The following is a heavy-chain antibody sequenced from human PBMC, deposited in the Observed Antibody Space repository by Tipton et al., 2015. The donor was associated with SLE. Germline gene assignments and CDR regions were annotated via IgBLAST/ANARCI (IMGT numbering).Heavy chain of an antibody. D-gene: IGHD3-16*01. CDR3: AKERASVGVPLFDH. J-gene: IGHJ4*02. V-gene: IGHV3-23*01. Sequence: GSLRLSCAASGFTFSTYAMSWVRQAPGKGLQWVSGITPGGGSYHADSVKDRFIISRDNSRDTTYLQMYNVITDDTAVYFCAKERASVGVPLFDHWGQGILVTVSS. CDR1: GFTFSTYA. CDR2: ITPGGGS.